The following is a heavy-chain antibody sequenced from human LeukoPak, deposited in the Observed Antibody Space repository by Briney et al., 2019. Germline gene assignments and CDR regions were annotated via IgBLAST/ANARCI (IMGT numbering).Heavy chain of an antibody. CDR3: ARGSGYYARERGIFDY. D-gene: IGHD3-22*01. V-gene: IGHV4-59*08. CDR1: DPPSSRSY. J-gene: IGHJ4*02. CDR2: IYYSGST. Sequence: TLSLTYTSTDPPSSRSYWTRFRQPPGKEQNWLGYIYYSGSTNYNPSLKSRVTLSVDTSKNQFSLKLSSVTAADTAVYYCARGSGYYARERGIFDYWGQGTLVTVSS.